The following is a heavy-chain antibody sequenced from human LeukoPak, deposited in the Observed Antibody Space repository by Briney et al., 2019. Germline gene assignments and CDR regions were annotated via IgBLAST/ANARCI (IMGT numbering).Heavy chain of an antibody. J-gene: IGHJ4*02. Sequence: PGGSLRLSCVASGFTFSSHGVHWVRQVPGKGLVWVSRINGDGSSTNYADSVKGRFTISRDNAKNTLYLQMNSLTIGDTAVYYCASPETGGFFDYWGQGTLVTVAS. V-gene: IGHV3-74*01. D-gene: IGHD7-27*01. CDR1: GFTFSSHG. CDR2: INGDGSST. CDR3: ASPETGGFFDY.